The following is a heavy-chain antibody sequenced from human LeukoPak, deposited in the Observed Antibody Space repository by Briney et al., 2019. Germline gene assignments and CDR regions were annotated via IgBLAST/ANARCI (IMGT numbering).Heavy chain of an antibody. V-gene: IGHV1-46*01. CDR1: GYTFTIYY. CDR2: INPSGGST. D-gene: IGHD2-2*01. CDR3: ARGYCSSTSCYGGSY. Sequence: ASVKVSCKASGYTFTIYYMHWVRQAPGQGLEWMGIINPSGGSTSYAQKFQGRVTMTRDTSTSTVYMELSSLRSEDTAVYYCARGYCSSTSCYGGSYWGQGTLVTVSS. J-gene: IGHJ4*02.